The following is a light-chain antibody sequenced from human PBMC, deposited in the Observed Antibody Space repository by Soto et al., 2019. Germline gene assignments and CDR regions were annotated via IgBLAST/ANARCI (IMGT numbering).Light chain of an antibody. CDR1: QAIRND. J-gene: IGKJ2*01. CDR3: LQDYTYPYT. CDR2: GAF. Sequence: AIQMTQSPSSLSASVGDRVTITCRASQAIRNDLGWYQQKPGKAPKLLIYGAFSLQSGVPSRFSGSGSGTDFTLTISSLQPEDSATYDCLQDYTYPYTFGQGTKVEIK. V-gene: IGKV1-6*01.